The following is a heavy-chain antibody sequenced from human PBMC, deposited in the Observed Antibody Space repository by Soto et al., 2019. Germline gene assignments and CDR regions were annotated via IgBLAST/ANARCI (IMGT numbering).Heavy chain of an antibody. Sequence: SETLSLTCTVSGGSVSSGTYYWSWLRQPPGKGLEWIGYIYYSGSTNYNPSLKSRVTISVDTSKNQFSLKLSSVTAADTAVYYCASYSSRWYDVNYWGQGTLVTVSS. V-gene: IGHV4-61*01. CDR1: GGSVSSGTYY. CDR2: IYYSGST. CDR3: ASYSSRWYDVNY. J-gene: IGHJ4*02. D-gene: IGHD6-19*01.